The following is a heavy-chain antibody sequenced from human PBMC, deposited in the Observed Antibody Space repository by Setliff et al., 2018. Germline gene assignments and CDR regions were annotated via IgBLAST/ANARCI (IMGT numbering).Heavy chain of an antibody. V-gene: IGHV3-20*04. CDR2: ISWNGGIT. D-gene: IGHD2-15*01. CDR3: ARRIKEGNHFFDY. Sequence: PGESLKISCAASQFTFDDYGMAWVRQAPGKGLEWVSGISWNGGITGYGDSVKGRFTISRDNAENSLYLQMNSLRVEDTAVYYCARRIKEGNHFFDYWGQGTLVTVSS. CDR1: QFTFDDYG. J-gene: IGHJ4*02.